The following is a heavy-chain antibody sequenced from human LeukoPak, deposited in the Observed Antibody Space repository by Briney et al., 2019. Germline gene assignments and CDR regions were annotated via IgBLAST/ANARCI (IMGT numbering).Heavy chain of an antibody. CDR2: IDPSDSYT. J-gene: IGHJ5*02. V-gene: IGHV5-10-1*01. D-gene: IGHD6-13*01. CDR3: ATGSYSSSWYWFDP. CDR1: GYSFTSYW. Sequence: RGESLKISCKGSGYSFTSYWISWVRQMPGKGLEWMGRIDPSDSYTDYSPSFQGHVTISADKSISTAYLQWSSLKASDTAMYYCATGSYSSSWYWFDPWGQGTLVTVSS.